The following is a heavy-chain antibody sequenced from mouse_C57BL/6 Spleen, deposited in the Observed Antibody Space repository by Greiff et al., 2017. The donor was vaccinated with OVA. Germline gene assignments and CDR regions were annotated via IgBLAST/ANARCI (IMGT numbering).Heavy chain of an antibody. J-gene: IGHJ4*01. CDR2: INPGSGGT. CDR3: ARVGDAYTGAMDY. D-gene: IGHD2-10*01. CDR1: GYAFTNYL. Sequence: VQLQQSGAELVRPGTSVKVSCKASGYAFTNYLIEWVKQRPGQGLEWIGVINPGSGGTNYNEKFKGKATLTADKSSSTAYMQLSSLTSEDSAVYFCARVGDAYTGAMDYWGQGTSVTVSS. V-gene: IGHV1-54*01.